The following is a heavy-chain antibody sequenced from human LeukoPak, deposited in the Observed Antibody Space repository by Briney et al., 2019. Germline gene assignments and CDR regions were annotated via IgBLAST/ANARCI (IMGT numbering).Heavy chain of an antibody. D-gene: IGHD4-23*01. Sequence: GGSLRLSCAASGFTFSSYAMSWVRQAPGKGLEWVSAISGSDGSTYYADSVKGRFTISRDNSKNTLYLQMNSLRAEDTAVYYCAKGPYGGYSGLFDYWGQGTLVTVSS. CDR3: AKGPYGGYSGLFDY. CDR1: GFTFSSYA. CDR2: ISGSDGST. J-gene: IGHJ4*02. V-gene: IGHV3-23*01.